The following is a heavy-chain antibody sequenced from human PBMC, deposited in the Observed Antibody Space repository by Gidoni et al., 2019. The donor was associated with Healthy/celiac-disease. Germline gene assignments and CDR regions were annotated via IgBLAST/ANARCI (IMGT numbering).Heavy chain of an antibody. CDR1: GGSIRSGGYY. D-gene: IGHD6-19*01. Sequence: QVQLQESGPGLVKPSQTLSLTCTVSGGSIRSGGYYWSWIRQHPGKGLEWIGYIYYSGSTYDNPSLKSRVTISGDKSKNQFSLKLSSVTAADTAVYYWARETSGWILVFEPWGQGTLVTVSS. CDR2: IYYSGST. V-gene: IGHV4-31*03. J-gene: IGHJ5*02. CDR3: ARETSGWILVFEP.